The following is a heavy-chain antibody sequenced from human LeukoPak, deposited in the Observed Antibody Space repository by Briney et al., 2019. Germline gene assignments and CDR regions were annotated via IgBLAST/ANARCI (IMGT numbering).Heavy chain of an antibody. V-gene: IGHV3-23*01. CDR2: ISGSGGRT. Sequence: GGSLRLSCAPSGFTFSSYAMNWVRQAPGKGLEWVSVISGSGGRTYYADSVKGRFTISRDNSKNTLYLQMNSLRAEDTAVYYCAKDRGFGVFFQYFFDYWGQGTLVTVSS. CDR3: AKDRGFGVFFQYFFDY. CDR1: GFTFSSYA. D-gene: IGHD3-10*01. J-gene: IGHJ4*02.